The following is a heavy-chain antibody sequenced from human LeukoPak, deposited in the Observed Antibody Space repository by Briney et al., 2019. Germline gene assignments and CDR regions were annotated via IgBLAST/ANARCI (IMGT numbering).Heavy chain of an antibody. D-gene: IGHD3-10*01. CDR1: GGSISSSSYY. CDR3: ARLTMVQGVIITDDFDN. J-gene: IGHJ4*02. Sequence: SGTLSLTCTVSGGSISSSSYYWGWIRQPPGKGLEWIGSIYYSGSTYYNPSLKSRVTISVDTSKNQFSLKLSSVTAADTAVYYCARLTMVQGVIITDDFDNWGQGTLVTVSS. V-gene: IGHV4-39*01. CDR2: IYYSGST.